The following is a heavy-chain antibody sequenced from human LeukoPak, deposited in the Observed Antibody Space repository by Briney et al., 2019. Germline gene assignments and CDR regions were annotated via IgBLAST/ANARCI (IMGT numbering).Heavy chain of an antibody. V-gene: IGHV3-21*04. CDR1: GFTFSSYS. CDR2: ISSSSSYI. CDR3: AKGSKPYYYYYYMDV. Sequence: GGSLRLSCAASGFTFSSYSMNWVRQAPGKGLEWVSFISSSSSYIYYADSVKGRFTISRDNAKNSLYLQMNSLRAEDMALYYCAKGSKPYYYYYYMDVWGKGTTVTVSS. J-gene: IGHJ6*03.